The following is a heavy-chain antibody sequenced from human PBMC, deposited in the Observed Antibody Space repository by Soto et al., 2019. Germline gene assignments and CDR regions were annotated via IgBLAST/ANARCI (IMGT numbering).Heavy chain of an antibody. Sequence: PGGSLRLSCAGSGFIFSDHYMDWVRQAPGKGLEWVGHIGNKVNSYTTEYAASVKGRFTISRDESKDSLYLQMNSLKIEDTAVYYCARISVRGPYYYGMDVWGQGTTVTVSS. CDR1: GFIFSDHY. CDR2: IGNKVNSYTT. CDR3: ARISVRGPYYYGMDV. D-gene: IGHD3-10*01. V-gene: IGHV3-72*01. J-gene: IGHJ6*02.